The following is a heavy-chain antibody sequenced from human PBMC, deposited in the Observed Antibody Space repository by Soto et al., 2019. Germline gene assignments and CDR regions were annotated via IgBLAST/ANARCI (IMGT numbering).Heavy chain of an antibody. Sequence: GGSLRLSCASSVFTFSSYGMHCVRQAPGKWLEWAAVISYDGSNKYYAGSVKGRFTISRDNSKNTLYLQMNSLRAEDTAVYYCAKDIGGVVVAADYYGMEVWGQGTTVIVSS. CDR3: AKDIGGVVVAADYYGMEV. V-gene: IGHV3-30*18. D-gene: IGHD2-15*01. J-gene: IGHJ6*01. CDR1: VFTFSSYG. CDR2: ISYDGSNK.